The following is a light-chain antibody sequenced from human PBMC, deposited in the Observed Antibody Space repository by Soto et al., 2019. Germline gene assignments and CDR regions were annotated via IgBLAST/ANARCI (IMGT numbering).Light chain of an antibody. CDR3: QQRSNWYT. CDR1: QSVSSY. V-gene: IGKV3-11*01. Sequence: EIVLTQSPATLSLSPGERATLSCRASQSVSSYLAWYQQKPGQAPRLLIYAASNRATGIPARFSGSGSGTDFNLTISSLEPEDFAVYYCQQRSNWYTFGQGTKLEIK. J-gene: IGKJ2*01. CDR2: AAS.